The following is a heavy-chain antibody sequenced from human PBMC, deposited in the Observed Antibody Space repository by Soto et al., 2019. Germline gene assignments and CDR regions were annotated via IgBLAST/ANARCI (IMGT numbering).Heavy chain of an antibody. CDR1: GYSFTNNW. Sequence: PGESLKISCKASGYSFTNNWIGWVRQMPGKGLEWMGIIYPSDSDARYSPSFQGQVTISVDKSISTAYLQWSSLKASDTAMYYCARRNRGFDYWGQGTLVTVSP. CDR3: ARRNRGFDY. D-gene: IGHD1-1*01. J-gene: IGHJ4*02. CDR2: IYPSDSDA. V-gene: IGHV5-51*01.